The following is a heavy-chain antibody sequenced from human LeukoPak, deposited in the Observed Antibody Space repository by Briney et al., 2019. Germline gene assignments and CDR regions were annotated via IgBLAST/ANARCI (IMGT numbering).Heavy chain of an antibody. Sequence: PGGSLRLSCAASRFTFSFSTYAMSWVRQAPGKGLEWVSAISGSAGSTYYADSVKGRFTISRDNSKSTLFLQMNSLRAEDTAVYYCARVPLGGLAYDSSDSDYWGQGTLVTVSS. CDR3: ARVPLGGLAYDSSDSDY. J-gene: IGHJ4*02. CDR2: ISGSAGST. CDR1: RFTFSFSTYA. D-gene: IGHD3-22*01. V-gene: IGHV3-23*01.